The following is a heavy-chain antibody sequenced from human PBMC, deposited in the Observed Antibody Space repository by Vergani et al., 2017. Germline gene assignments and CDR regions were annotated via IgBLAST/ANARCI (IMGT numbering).Heavy chain of an antibody. V-gene: IGHV4-30-4*08. D-gene: IGHD3/OR15-3a*01. CDR2: IYHTGSA. CDR1: GASISRGDYY. CDR3: ARGDVWTGFYSRAYFDL. Sequence: QVRLQESGPGLVKPSQILSLTCNVSGASISRGDYYWSWVRQPPGKGLEWIAFIYHTGSAFYNPSLKSRVAMSLDTSTNQFSLRLTSVIAADTAVYYCARGDVWTGFYSRAYFDLWGQGTLVTVSS. J-gene: IGHJ4*02.